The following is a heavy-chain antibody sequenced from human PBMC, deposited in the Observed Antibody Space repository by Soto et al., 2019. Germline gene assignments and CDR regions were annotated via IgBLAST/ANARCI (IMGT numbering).Heavy chain of an antibody. J-gene: IGHJ4*02. CDR3: AKKEGRGVDKPIVGLDY. V-gene: IGHV3-30*18. Sequence: ESGGGVVQPGRSLRLSCAASGFTFTNYAMHWVRQAPGKGLEWVAVISYDENNKYYAESVKGRFTISRDNSKNTVYLQMDSLRAEDTAVYYCAKKEGRGVDKPIVGLDYGGQGPLVTVSS. CDR1: GFTFTNYA. CDR2: ISYDENNK. D-gene: IGHD5-18*01.